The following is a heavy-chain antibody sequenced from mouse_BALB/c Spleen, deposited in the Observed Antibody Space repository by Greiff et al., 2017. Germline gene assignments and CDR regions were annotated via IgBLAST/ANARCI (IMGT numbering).Heavy chain of an antibody. CDR3: ARSYYDYLYAMDY. D-gene: IGHD2-4*01. V-gene: IGHV5-6-3*01. J-gene: IGHJ4*01. CDR2: INSNGGST. Sequence: VQLKESGGGLVQPGGSLKLSCAASGFTFSSYGMSWVRQTPDKRLELVATINSNGGSTYYPDSVKGRFTISRDNAKNTLYLQMSSLKSEDTAMYYCARSYYDYLYAMDYWGQGTSVTVSA. CDR1: GFTFSSYG.